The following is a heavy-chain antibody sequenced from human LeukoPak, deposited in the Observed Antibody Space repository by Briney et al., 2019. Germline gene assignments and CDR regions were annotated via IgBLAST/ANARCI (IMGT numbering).Heavy chain of an antibody. J-gene: IGHJ4*02. D-gene: IGHD3-10*01. CDR3: VNVYYFGSGTYESRYFDY. CDR1: GITLSSYA. CDR2: ISGSGGST. Sequence: GGSLRLSCAASGITLSSYAMSWVRQAPGKGLEWVAAISGSGGSTYYADSVKGRFTISRDNSKNTLYLQMNSLRAEDTAVYYCVNVYYFGSGTYESRYFDYWGQVTLVTVSS. V-gene: IGHV3-23*01.